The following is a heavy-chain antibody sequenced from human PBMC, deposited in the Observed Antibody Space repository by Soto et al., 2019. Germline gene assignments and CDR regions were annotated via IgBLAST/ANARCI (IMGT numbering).Heavy chain of an antibody. D-gene: IGHD3-22*01. CDR2: ISSSGSTI. CDR1: GFTFSSYE. J-gene: IGHJ4*02. Sequence: GGSLRLSCAASGFTFSSYEMNWVRQAPGKGLEWVSYISSSGSTIYCADSVKGRFTISRDNAKNSLYLQMNSLRAEDTAVYYCASPRPTYDTPLDYWGQGTLVTVSS. V-gene: IGHV3-48*03. CDR3: ASPRPTYDTPLDY.